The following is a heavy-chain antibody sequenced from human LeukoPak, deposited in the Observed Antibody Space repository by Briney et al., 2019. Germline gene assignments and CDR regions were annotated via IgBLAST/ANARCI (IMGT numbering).Heavy chain of an antibody. CDR3: ARVKWLRHINFDY. D-gene: IGHD5-12*01. J-gene: IGHJ4*02. CDR1: GGSVSSGSYY. CDR2: IYTSGST. V-gene: IGHV4-61*10. Sequence: SETLSLTCTVSGGSVSSGSYYWSWIRQPAGKGLEWIGRIYTSGSTNYNPSLKSRVTISVDTSKNQFSLKLSSVTAADTAVYYCARVKWLRHINFDYWGQGTLVTVSS.